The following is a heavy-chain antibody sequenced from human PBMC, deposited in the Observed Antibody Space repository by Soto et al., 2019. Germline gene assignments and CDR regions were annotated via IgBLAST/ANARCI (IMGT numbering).Heavy chain of an antibody. V-gene: IGHV5-51*01. CDR3: ARHGSPSSDYYGMDV. J-gene: IGHJ6*02. D-gene: IGHD1-26*01. Sequence: GESLKISWKGSGYSLTSYWSGWVRKMPGKGLEWMGIIYPGDSDTRYSPSFQGQVTISADKSISTAYLQWSSLKASDTAMYYCARHGSPSSDYYGMDVWGQGTTVTVS. CDR1: GYSLTSYW. CDR2: IYPGDSDT.